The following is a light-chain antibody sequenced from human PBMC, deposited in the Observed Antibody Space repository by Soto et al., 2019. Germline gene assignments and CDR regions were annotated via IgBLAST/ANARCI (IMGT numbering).Light chain of an antibody. J-gene: IGKJ1*01. CDR3: QQYGSSPKT. CDR2: GAS. CDR1: QSVSSSY. Sequence: EIVLTQSPGTLYLSPGERATLSCRASQSVSSSYLAWYQQKPGQAPWLLIYGASSRATGIPDRFSGRGSGTDFTLTISRLEPEDFAVYYCQQYGSSPKTVGQGTKVDIK. V-gene: IGKV3-20*01.